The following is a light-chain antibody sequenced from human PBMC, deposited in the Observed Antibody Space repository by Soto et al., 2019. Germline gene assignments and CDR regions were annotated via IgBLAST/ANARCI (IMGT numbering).Light chain of an antibody. Sequence: QSVLTQPPSASGSPGQSVTISCTGTSSDVGGYNSVSWYQQHPGKAPKLMIYEVSKRPSGVPDRFSGSKSGNTASLTVSGLQAEDEADYYCRSYAGSNNFVFGPGTRSPS. CDR3: RSYAGSNNFV. CDR1: SSDVGGYNS. V-gene: IGLV2-8*01. J-gene: IGLJ1*01. CDR2: EVS.